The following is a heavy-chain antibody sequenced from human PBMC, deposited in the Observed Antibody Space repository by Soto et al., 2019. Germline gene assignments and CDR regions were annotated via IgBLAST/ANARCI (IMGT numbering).Heavy chain of an antibody. J-gene: IGHJ6*02. CDR3: ARARTLTGQCGSVSCIRMDV. D-gene: IGHD2-2*01. V-gene: IGHV1-69*06. CDR1: GGTFSSDA. Sequence: QVQLVQSGAEVKKPGSPVKVSCKAPGGTFSSDAISWVRQAPGQGLEWMGGILPIFGTANYARKFQGRVTITADRYTSTAYMELSSVRSEDTAVYYCARARTLTGQCGSVSCIRMDVWGQGNTVTLAS. CDR2: ILPIFGTA.